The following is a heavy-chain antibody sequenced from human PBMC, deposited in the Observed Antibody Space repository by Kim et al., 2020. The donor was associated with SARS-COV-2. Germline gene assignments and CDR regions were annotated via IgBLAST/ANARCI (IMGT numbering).Heavy chain of an antibody. D-gene: IGHD2-8*01. CDR2: INPDGSEE. CDR3: ARVPPSCVNGVCPFDY. J-gene: IGHJ4*02. Sequence: GESLRLSCATSGFTFIRYWMSWVRQTPGEGLEWVADINPDGSEEFYVDSVKGRFTISRDNRENSLYLQMNSLRAEDTAVYFCARVPPSCVNGVCPFDYWGQGTLVTVSS. V-gene: IGHV3-7*01. CDR1: GFTFIRYW.